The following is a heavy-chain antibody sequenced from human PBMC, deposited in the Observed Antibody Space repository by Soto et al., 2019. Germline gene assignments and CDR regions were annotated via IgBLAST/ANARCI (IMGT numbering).Heavy chain of an antibody. Sequence: TGGSLRLSCAVSGSTFSNDWMHWVRQAPGKGLVWVSHINSDGSSTNYADFVKGRFTIARDNAKNTVYLQMNSLRAEDTAVYYCARDRSYSLDVWGQGTTVTVS. CDR3: ARDRSYSLDV. CDR1: GSTFSNDW. CDR2: INSDGSST. V-gene: IGHV3-74*01. J-gene: IGHJ6*02.